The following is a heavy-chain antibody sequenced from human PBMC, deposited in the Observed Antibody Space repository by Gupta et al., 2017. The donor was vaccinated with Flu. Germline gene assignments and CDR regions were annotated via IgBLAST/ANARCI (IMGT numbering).Heavy chain of an antibody. D-gene: IGHD1-7*01. CDR1: GVSFSNYY. CDR2: ISHRGTT. J-gene: IGHJ4*02. Sequence: QLQQWGAGLLKPSETLSLTCGVYGVSFSNYYWSWIRQSPGKGLEWIGEISHRGTTHYNPSLKTRVTISVDTSRKQYSLKLTSVTADTAMYYCVAQNWNYHFWDQGTLVTVSS. V-gene: IGHV4-34*01. CDR3: VAQNWNYHF.